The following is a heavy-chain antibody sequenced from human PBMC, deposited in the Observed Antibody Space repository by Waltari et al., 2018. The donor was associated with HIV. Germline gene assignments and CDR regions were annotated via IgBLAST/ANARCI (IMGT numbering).Heavy chain of an antibody. V-gene: IGHV3-23*01. J-gene: IGHJ4*01. D-gene: IGHD6-6*01. CDR3: AKDEGRFRPKYFDS. CDR1: GFNFRNYA. CDR2: ISNSDVTK. Sequence: EVQLSESGGDFVKPGGSLRLSCAASGFNFRNYAMNWVRQTPGKGLEWVSSISNSDVTKYYANSVKGRFTISRDNSKNTLFLQMTSLRPDDTAIYYCAKDEGRFRPKYFDSWGHGTLVTVSS.